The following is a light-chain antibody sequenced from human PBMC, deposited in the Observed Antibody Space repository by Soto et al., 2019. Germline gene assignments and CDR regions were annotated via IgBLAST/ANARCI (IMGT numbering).Light chain of an antibody. Sequence: QSALTQPASVSGSPGQSITISCTGTSSDVGGYNYVSWYQQHPGKAPKLMIYEVSNRPSGVSNRFSGSKSGNTASLTISGLQAEDEAAYYCSSYTSSSPLYVFGTGTKLTVL. CDR2: EVS. CDR1: SSDVGGYNY. CDR3: SSYTSSSPLYV. J-gene: IGLJ1*01. V-gene: IGLV2-14*01.